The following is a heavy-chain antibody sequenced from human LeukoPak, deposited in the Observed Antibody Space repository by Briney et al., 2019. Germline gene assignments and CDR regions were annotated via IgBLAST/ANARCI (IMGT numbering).Heavy chain of an antibody. Sequence: ASVKVSCKASGYTFTSYDINWVRQATGQGLEWMGWMNPNSGNTGYAQKFQGRVTITRNTSISTAYMELSSLRSEDTAVYYCVRLSDIVVVPTWRMDVWGQGTTVTVSS. CDR2: MNPNSGNT. V-gene: IGHV1-8*03. CDR1: GYTFTSYD. J-gene: IGHJ6*02. CDR3: VRLSDIVVVPTWRMDV. D-gene: IGHD2-2*01.